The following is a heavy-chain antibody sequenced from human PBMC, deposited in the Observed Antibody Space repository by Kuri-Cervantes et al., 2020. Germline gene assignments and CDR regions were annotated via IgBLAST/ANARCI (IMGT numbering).Heavy chain of an antibody. J-gene: IGHJ5*02. D-gene: IGHD3-10*01. CDR2: MNPNSGNT. CDR3: ATTSGRRSYNWFDP. V-gene: IGHV1-8*02. CDR1: GYTFTGYY. Sequence: ASVKVSCKASGYTFTGYYMHWVRQATGQGLEWMGWMNPNSGNTGYAQKFQGRVTMTRNTSISTAYMELSSLRSEDTAVYYCATTSGRRSYNWFDPWGQGTLVTVSS.